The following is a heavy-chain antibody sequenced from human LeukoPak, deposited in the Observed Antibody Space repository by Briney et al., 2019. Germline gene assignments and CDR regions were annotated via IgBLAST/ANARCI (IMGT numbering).Heavy chain of an antibody. CDR2: IYYSGST. D-gene: IGHD3-9*01. CDR1: GGSISSSNW. CDR3: ARLRLLVTKPPHFDY. Sequence: PSGTLSLTCAVSGGSISSSNWWSWVRQPPGKGLEWIGSIYYSGSTYYNPSLKSRVTISVDTSKNQFSLKLSSVTAADTAVYYCARLRLLVTKPPHFDYWGQGTLVTVSS. J-gene: IGHJ4*02. V-gene: IGHV4-4*02.